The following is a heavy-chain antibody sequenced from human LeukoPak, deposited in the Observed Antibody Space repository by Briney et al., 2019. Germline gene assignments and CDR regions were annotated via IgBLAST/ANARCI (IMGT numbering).Heavy chain of an antibody. CDR2: ISGSGGST. CDR3: AKALVDIVATIIDY. CDR1: GFTFSSYW. J-gene: IGHJ4*02. Sequence: QTGGSLRLSCAASGFTFSSYWMSWVRQAPGKGLEWVSAISGSGGSTYYADSVKGRFTISRDNSKNTLYLQMNSLRAEDTAVYYCAKALVDIVATIIDYWGQGTLVTVSS. D-gene: IGHD5-12*01. V-gene: IGHV3-23*01.